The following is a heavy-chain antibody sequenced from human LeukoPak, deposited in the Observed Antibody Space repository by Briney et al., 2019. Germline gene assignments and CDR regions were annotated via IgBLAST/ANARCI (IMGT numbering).Heavy chain of an antibody. Sequence: SETLSLTCAVYGGSFSGYYWSWIRQPPGKGLEWIGYIYHSGSTYYNPSLKSRVTISVDRSKNQFSLKLSSVTAADTAVYYCARADPLGYCSSTSCEQGDIGWFDPWGQGTLVTVSS. J-gene: IGHJ5*02. CDR2: IYHSGST. CDR3: ARADPLGYCSSTSCEQGDIGWFDP. D-gene: IGHD2-2*01. V-gene: IGHV4-34*01. CDR1: GGSFSGYY.